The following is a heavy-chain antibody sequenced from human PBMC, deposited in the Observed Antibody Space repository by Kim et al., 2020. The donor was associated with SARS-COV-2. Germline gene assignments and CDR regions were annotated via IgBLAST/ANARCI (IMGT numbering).Heavy chain of an antibody. Sequence: GGSLRLSCAASGFTFRNYDMHWVRQATGQGLEWVSGIGSAGDTYYAGSVKGRFTISRDIAKNSLYLQMNSLRAGDTAVYYCTRAQQPRYEGALYYYYYAMDVWGQGTTVTVSS. CDR3: TRAQQPRYEGALYYYYYAMDV. CDR2: IGSAGDT. V-gene: IGHV3-13*01. CDR1: GFTFRNYD. J-gene: IGHJ6*02. D-gene: IGHD6-13*01.